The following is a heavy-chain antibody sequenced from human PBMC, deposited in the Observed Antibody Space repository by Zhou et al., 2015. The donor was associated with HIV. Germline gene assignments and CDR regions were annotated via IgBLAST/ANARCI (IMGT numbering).Heavy chain of an antibody. CDR3: GRSTRYREYYYYAISV. J-gene: IGHJ6*02. CDR2: ITPMFQTH. Sequence: LLQSGPEVRKPGSSVKVSCKASGGTFSGSDLSWVRQAPGQGLEWMGRITPMFQTHNYAEKFRARLNITVDRHTSAAYMELSSLTSEDAAVYYCGRSTRYREYYYYAISVWGQGTTVTVSS. CDR1: GGTFSGSD. D-gene: IGHD3-9*01. V-gene: IGHV1-69*06.